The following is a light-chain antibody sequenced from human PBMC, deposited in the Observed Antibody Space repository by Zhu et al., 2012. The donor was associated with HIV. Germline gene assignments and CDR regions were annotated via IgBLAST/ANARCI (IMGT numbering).Light chain of an antibody. CDR2: GAS. V-gene: IGKV3-20*01. CDR3: QQYVSSPLT. J-gene: IGKJ4*01. Sequence: EIVLTQSPGTLSLSPGERATLSCRASQSVTSNYLAWYQQKPGQAPRLLIYGASSRATGIPDRFSGSGSGTDFTLTISRLESEDFAVYYCQQYVSSPLTFGGGTKVEIK. CDR1: QSVTSNY.